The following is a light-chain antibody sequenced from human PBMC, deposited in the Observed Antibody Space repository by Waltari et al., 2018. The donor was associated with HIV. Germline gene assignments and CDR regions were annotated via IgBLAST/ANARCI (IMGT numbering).Light chain of an antibody. V-gene: IGLV3-25*03. CDR3: QSADSSGTYHWV. CDR1: ALPKQY. J-gene: IGLJ3*02. CDR2: KDI. Sequence: SYELTQPPSVSVSPGQTARITCSGDALPKQYAYWYQKKPGQAPVLVIYKDIGRPSGLPERFSGSSSGTTVSLTISGVQAEDEADYYCQSADSSGTYHWVFGGGTKLTVL.